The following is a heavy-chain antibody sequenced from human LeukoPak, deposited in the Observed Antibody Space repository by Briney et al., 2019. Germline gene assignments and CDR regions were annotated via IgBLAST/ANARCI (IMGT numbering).Heavy chain of an antibody. Sequence: GGSLRLSCAASGFTFSNYWMHWVRQAPGKGLVWVSRINSDGSSTNYADSVKGRFTISRDNAKNTLYLQMNSLRAEDTAVYYCARDQSYRDFWSGYFGYYFDYWGQGTLVTVSS. CDR1: GFTFSNYW. J-gene: IGHJ4*02. D-gene: IGHD3-3*01. V-gene: IGHV3-74*01. CDR3: ARDQSYRDFWSGYFGYYFDY. CDR2: INSDGSST.